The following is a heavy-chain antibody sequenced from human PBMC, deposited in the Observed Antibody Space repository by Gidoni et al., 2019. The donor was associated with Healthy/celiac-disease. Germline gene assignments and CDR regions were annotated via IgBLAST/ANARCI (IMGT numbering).Heavy chain of an antibody. CDR1: GGSLSGYY. D-gene: IGHD6-13*01. J-gene: IGHJ4*02. Sequence: QVQLQQWGAGLLKPSETLSLTCAVYGGSLSGYYWSWIRQPPGKGLEWIGEINHSGSTNYNPSLKSRVTISVDTSKNQFSLKLSSVTAADTAVYYCARGRGRIAAAGTSYWGQGTLVTVSS. CDR3: ARGRGRIAAAGTSY. CDR2: INHSGST. V-gene: IGHV4-34*01.